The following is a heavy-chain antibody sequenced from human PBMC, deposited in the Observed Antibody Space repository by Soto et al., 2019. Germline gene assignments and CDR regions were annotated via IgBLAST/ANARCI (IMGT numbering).Heavy chain of an antibody. CDR3: ARGSGHFLDV. CDR1: GFTFSDHW. J-gene: IGHJ6*04. CDR2: IREVGSQS. Sequence: PGGSLRLSCEASGFTFSDHWMNWVRQAPGKGLGWVATIREVGSQSYYVDFVKGRFFFFRDNMKISVFMQMNSLRAEDTGVFYCARGSGHFLDVWGKGTTVTVSS. V-gene: IGHV3-7*01.